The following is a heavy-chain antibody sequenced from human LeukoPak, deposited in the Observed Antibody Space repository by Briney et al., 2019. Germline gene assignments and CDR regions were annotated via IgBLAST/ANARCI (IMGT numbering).Heavy chain of an antibody. CDR2: VDPEDGET. J-gene: IGHJ5*02. CDR3: ATSPMATGDWFDP. V-gene: IGHV1-69-2*01. Sequence: ASAKVSCKASGYTFTDYYMHWVQQAPGKGLEWMGRVDPEDGETIYAEKFQGRVTITADTSTDTAYMELSSLRSEDTAVYYCATSPMATGDWFDPWGQGTLVTVSS. D-gene: IGHD3-10*01. CDR1: GYTFTDYY.